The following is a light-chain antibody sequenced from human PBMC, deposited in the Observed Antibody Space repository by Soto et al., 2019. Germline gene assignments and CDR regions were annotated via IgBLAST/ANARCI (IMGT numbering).Light chain of an antibody. CDR2: DAS. V-gene: IGKV1D-13*01. J-gene: IGKJ5*01. CDR1: QGISSA. Sequence: AIQLTQSPSSLSASVGDRVTITCRASQGISSALAWYQQKPGKAPKLLIYDASSLESGVPSRFSGSGSGTDFTLTISSLQPEDFATYYCQQFNNYFTFGQGTRLEMK. CDR3: QQFNNYFT.